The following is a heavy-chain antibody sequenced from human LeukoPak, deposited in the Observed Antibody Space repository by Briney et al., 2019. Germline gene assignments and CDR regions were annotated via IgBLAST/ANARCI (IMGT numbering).Heavy chain of an antibody. CDR1: GGSISSSSYY. Sequence: PSETLSLTCTVSGGSISSSSYYWGWIRQPPGKGLEWIGSIYYSGSTYYNPSLKSRVTISVDTSKNQFSLKLSSVTAADTAVYYCARGLGYSYGYALDYWGQGTLVTVSS. CDR3: ARGLGYSYGYALDY. J-gene: IGHJ4*02. D-gene: IGHD5-18*01. CDR2: IYYSGST. V-gene: IGHV4-39*07.